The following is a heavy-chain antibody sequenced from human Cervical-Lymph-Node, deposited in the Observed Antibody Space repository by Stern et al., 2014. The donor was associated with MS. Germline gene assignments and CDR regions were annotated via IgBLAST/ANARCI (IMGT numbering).Heavy chain of an antibody. Sequence: VQLVESGGGLVQPGRSLILSCAASGFTFDDYAMHWVRQAPGKGLEWLSGINWNSGVIGYAGSVKGRFTISRDDAKNSLFLQLNSLRAEDTALYFCVRDRGASGTYWYFDLWGRGTLVTVSS. CDR1: GFTFDDYA. CDR2: INWNSGVI. V-gene: IGHV3-9*01. CDR3: VRDRGASGTYWYFDL. J-gene: IGHJ2*01. D-gene: IGHD3-16*01.